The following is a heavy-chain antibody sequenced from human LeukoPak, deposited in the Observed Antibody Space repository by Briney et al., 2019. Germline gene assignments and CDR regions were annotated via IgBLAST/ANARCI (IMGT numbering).Heavy chain of an antibody. CDR2: IYSGGST. D-gene: IGHD6-19*01. V-gene: IGHV3-53*01. J-gene: IGHJ3*02. CDR1: GFTVSSNY. CDR3: AKDTVAVAGHDAFDI. Sequence: GGSLRLSCAASGFTVSSNYMSWVRQAPGKGLEWVSVIYSGGSTYYADSVKGRFTISRDNSKNTLYLQMNSLRAEDTAVYYCAKDTVAVAGHDAFDIWGQGTMVTVSS.